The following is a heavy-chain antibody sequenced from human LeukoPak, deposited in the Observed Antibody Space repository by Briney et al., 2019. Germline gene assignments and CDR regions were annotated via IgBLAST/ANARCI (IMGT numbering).Heavy chain of an antibody. CDR3: ARGFLVVPASYYYYMDV. Sequence: GASVKVSCKASGYTFTSYYMHWVRQAPGQGLEWMGIINPSGGSTSYAQKFQGRVTMTRDMSTSTAYMELSSLRSEDTAVYYCARGFLVVPASYYYYMDVWGKGTTVTVSS. CDR2: INPSGGST. J-gene: IGHJ6*03. V-gene: IGHV1-46*01. CDR1: GYTFTSYY. D-gene: IGHD2-2*01.